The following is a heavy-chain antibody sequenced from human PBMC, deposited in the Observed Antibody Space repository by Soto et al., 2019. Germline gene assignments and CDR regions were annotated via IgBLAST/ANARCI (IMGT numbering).Heavy chain of an antibody. CDR2: IYYRGSI. CDR1: GDSISSGAHY. Sequence: QVQLQESGPGLVKPSQTLSLTCTDYGDSISSGAHYWSWIRQPPGKGLEWIGYIYYRGSIYYNLSLKTRVTISVDTSKNQFSLKLSSVTAADTAVYYCASDTRDWGQGTLVT. J-gene: IGHJ4*02. CDR3: ASDTRD. V-gene: IGHV4-30-4*01.